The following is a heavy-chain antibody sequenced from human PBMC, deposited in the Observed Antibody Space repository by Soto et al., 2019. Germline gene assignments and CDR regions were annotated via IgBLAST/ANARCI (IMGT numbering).Heavy chain of an antibody. D-gene: IGHD6-19*01. CDR3: VKDSGYSSGLPYFDY. CDR2: IGTAGDT. Sequence: GGSLRLSCAASGFTFSSYDMHWVRQATGKGLEWVSAIGTAGDTYYPGSVKGRFTISRENAKNSLYLQMNSLRAGDTAVYYCVKDSGYSSGLPYFDYWGQGTLVTVSS. CDR1: GFTFSSYD. J-gene: IGHJ4*02. V-gene: IGHV3-13*01.